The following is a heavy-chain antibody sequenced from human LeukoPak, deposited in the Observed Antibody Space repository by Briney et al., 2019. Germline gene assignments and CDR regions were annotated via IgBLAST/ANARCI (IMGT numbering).Heavy chain of an antibody. CDR2: IYNSGAQI. J-gene: IGHJ4*02. V-gene: IGHV3-23*01. CDR1: GLTFSTYS. CDR3: AKDVAPDSGWALDY. D-gene: IGHD6-19*01. Sequence: SGGSLRLSCAVSGLTFSTYSMTWVRQGPGKGLEWVSSIYNSGAQIFYADSVKGLFTISRDNSKNMLYLKMNSLRVENTAVYYCAKDVAPDSGWALDYWGQGTLVTVSS.